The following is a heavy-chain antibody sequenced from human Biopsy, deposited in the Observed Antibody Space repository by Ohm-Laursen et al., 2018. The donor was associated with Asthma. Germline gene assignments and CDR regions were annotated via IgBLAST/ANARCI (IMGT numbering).Heavy chain of an antibody. D-gene: IGHD2-15*01. V-gene: IGHV3-7*03. Sequence: SLRLSCAASGFTFSTSCMPWVRQAPGKGLEWVANIKDDGSEKNYVDSVKGRFTISRDNGKNSLYLQMNSLRAEDTAVYYCARDVDLGSVYWGQGTLVTVSS. CDR1: GFTFSTSC. J-gene: IGHJ4*02. CDR2: IKDDGSEK. CDR3: ARDVDLGSVY.